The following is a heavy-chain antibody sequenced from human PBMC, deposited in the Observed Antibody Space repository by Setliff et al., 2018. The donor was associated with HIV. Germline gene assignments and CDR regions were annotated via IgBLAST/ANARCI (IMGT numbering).Heavy chain of an antibody. CDR2: TYDSGHT. CDR1: GYSISSGYY. CDR3: ARARGLQDSGYDYVLYYFDY. Sequence: PSETLSLTCAVSGYSISSGYYWGWIRQPPGKGLEWIGNTYDSGHTFYNPSLKSRVTISVDTSKNQFSLKLTSVTAADTAVYYCARARGLQDSGYDYVLYYFDYWGQGTLVTVSS. V-gene: IGHV4-38-2*01. J-gene: IGHJ4*02. D-gene: IGHD5-12*01.